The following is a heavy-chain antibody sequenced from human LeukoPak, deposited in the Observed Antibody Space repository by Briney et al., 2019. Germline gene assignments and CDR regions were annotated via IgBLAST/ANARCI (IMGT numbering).Heavy chain of an antibody. CDR2: ISAYNGNT. CDR3: ARDRTYSYSSGWSQPNWFDP. V-gene: IGHV1-18*01. J-gene: IGHJ5*02. CDR1: GYTFTSYG. Sequence: ASVTVSCKASGYTFTSYGISGVRQAPGQGLEWMGWISAYNGNTNYAQKLQGRVTMTTDTSTSTAYLELRSLRSDDTAVYYCARDRTYSYSSGWSQPNWFDPWGQGTLVTVPS. D-gene: IGHD6-19*01.